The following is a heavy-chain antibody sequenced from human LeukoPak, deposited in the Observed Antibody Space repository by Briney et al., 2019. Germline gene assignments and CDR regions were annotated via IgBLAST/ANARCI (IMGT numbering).Heavy chain of an antibody. CDR3: ARRLAAAGGRNEYSHH. CDR1: GDSISNRRYY. Sequence: SETVSLTCTVSGDSISNRRYYWGWIRQPPGKGMEWIGSTSYGGSTYYNPSLQSRVTISVDTSKNQFSLKVTSLTDADTAVYYCARRLAAAGGRNEYSHHWGQGTLVTVSS. CDR2: TSYGGST. D-gene: IGHD6-13*01. J-gene: IGHJ1*01. V-gene: IGHV4-39*01.